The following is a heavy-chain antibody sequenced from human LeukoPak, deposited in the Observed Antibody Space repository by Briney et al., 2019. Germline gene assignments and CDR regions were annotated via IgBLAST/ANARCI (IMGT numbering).Heavy chain of an antibody. J-gene: IGHJ4*02. Sequence: SGGSLRLSCAASGFTFSSYGMNWVRQAPGKGLEWVSAISGSGGSTYYADSVKGRFTISRDNSKNTLYLQMNSLRAEDTAVYYCAKCLGSFGVVIAYFDYWGQGTLVTVSS. CDR2: ISGSGGST. V-gene: IGHV3-23*01. D-gene: IGHD3-3*01. CDR3: AKCLGSFGVVIAYFDY. CDR1: GFTFSSYG.